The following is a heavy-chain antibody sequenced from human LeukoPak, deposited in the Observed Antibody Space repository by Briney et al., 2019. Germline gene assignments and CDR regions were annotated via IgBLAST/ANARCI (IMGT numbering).Heavy chain of an antibody. J-gene: IGHJ4*02. Sequence: SETLSLTRSVSGASVTMGSYYWAWIRQPPGKGLEWIGTFHFSGSTYYNPSLKSRVTISVDTSKNSVSLMLRSVTAADTAVYFCARPFQDYDKGTFFYFFDFWGQGILVTVSS. CDR2: FHFSGST. CDR1: GASVTMGSYY. CDR3: ARPFQDYDKGTFFYFFDF. D-gene: IGHD3-22*01. V-gene: IGHV4-39*01.